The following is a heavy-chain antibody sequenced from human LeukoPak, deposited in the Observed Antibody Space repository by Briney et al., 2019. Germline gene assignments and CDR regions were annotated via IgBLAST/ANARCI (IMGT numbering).Heavy chain of an antibody. CDR2: IIPIFGTA. V-gene: IGHV1-69*05. CDR3: ARVVRGISRYYYYYYMDV. J-gene: IGHJ6*03. CDR1: GYTFTSYD. D-gene: IGHD3-10*01. Sequence: SVKVSCKASGYTFTSYDINWVRQAPGQGLEWMGGIIPIFGTANYAQKFQGRVTITTDESTSTAYMELSSLRSEDTAVYYCARVVRGISRYYYYYYMDVWGKGTTVTVSS.